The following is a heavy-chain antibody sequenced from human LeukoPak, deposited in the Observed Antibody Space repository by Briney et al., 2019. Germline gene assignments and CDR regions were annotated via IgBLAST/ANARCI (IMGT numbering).Heavy chain of an antibody. D-gene: IGHD2-15*01. Sequence: SETLSLTCAVHGGSLSGYYWGWIRQPPGKGLEWIGEINHGGSTNYNPSLKSRVTISVDTSKNQFSLKLSSVTAADTAVYYCARVPYCSGGSCNYYYYYGMDVWGQGTTVTVSS. CDR2: INHGGST. J-gene: IGHJ6*02. CDR3: ARVPYCSGGSCNYYYYYGMDV. V-gene: IGHV4-34*01. CDR1: GGSLSGYY.